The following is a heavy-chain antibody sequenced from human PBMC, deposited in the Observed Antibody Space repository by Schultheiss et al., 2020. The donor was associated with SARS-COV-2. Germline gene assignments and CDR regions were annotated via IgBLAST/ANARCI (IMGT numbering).Heavy chain of an antibody. CDR1: GFTFSSYS. CDR2: ISSSSSTI. Sequence: GGSLRLSCAASGFTFSSYSMNWVRQAPGKGLEWVSYISSSSSTIYYADSVKGRFTISRDNAKNSLYLQMNSLRDEDTAVYYCARVELRFLEWLLPYYYYGMDVWGQGTTVTVSS. V-gene: IGHV3-48*02. CDR3: ARVELRFLEWLLPYYYYGMDV. J-gene: IGHJ6*02. D-gene: IGHD3-3*01.